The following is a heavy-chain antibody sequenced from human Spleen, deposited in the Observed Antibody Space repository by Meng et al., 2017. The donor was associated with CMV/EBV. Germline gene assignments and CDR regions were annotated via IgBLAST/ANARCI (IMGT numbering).Heavy chain of an antibody. CDR1: GGSFSGSF. CDR3: AREIGLRFLEWPYYFDY. Sequence: GSLRLSCGVYGGSFSGSFWSWIRQSPGRGLEWIGEVSHDGTTNNKPSLKSRVTMSVDTSKSQFSLKMRSVTAADTAVYYCAREIGLRFLEWPYYFDYWGQGTLVTVSS. J-gene: IGHJ4*02. CDR2: VSHDGTT. D-gene: IGHD3-3*01. V-gene: IGHV4-34*01.